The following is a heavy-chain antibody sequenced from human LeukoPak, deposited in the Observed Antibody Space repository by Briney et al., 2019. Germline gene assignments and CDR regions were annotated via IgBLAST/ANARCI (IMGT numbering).Heavy chain of an antibody. CDR2: INPNSGGT. D-gene: IGHD2-2*01. CDR3: ARVARDYCSSTSCWLDP. CDR1: GYSFTDYY. V-gene: IGHV1-2*02. J-gene: IGHJ5*02. Sequence: ASVRVSCKASGYSFTDYYMYWVRQAPGQGLECMGWINPNSGGTNYVQKFQGRVTMTRDTSTSTAYMELSRLRSDDTAGYYCARVARDYCSSTSCWLDPWGQGTLVTVSS.